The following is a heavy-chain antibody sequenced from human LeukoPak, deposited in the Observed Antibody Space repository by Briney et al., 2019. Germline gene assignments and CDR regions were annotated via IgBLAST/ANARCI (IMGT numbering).Heavy chain of an antibody. CDR2: INPPGGST. J-gene: IGHJ5*02. CDR1: GYTFTSYY. V-gene: IGHV1-46*01. Sequence: ASVKVSCKASGYTFTSYYMHWVRQAPGQGLEWMGLINPPGGSTGYAQKFQGRVTMTRDMSTSTDYMELSSLRSEDTAIYYCARDYSVGDNAWWFDPWGQGTLVTVSS. D-gene: IGHD1-26*01. CDR3: ARDYSVGDNAWWFDP.